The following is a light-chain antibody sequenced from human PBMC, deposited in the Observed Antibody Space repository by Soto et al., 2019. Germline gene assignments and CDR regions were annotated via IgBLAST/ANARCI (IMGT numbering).Light chain of an antibody. Sequence: IEMNGSPASLAASVGDRVTIPCGASQGISNHLAWYQQKPGKLPKLLVYAASTLQSGVPSRFSGSGSGTDFTLTISSLQHGDVATYYCQKYNSAHPWTFGQGTKVDIK. J-gene: IGKJ1*01. V-gene: IGKV1-27*01. CDR2: AAS. CDR3: QKYNSAHPWT. CDR1: QGISNH.